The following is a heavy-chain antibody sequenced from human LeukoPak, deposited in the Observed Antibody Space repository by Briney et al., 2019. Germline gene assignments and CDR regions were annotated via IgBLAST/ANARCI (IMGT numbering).Heavy chain of an antibody. CDR3: ARGTSGWYTLDY. J-gene: IGHJ4*02. V-gene: IGHV3-30-3*01. CDR2: ISYDGSNK. Sequence: PGGSLRLSCAASGFTFSSYAMHWVRQAPGKGLEWVAVISYDGSNKYYADSVKGRFTISRDNSKNTLYLQMNSLRAEDTAVYFCARGTSGWYTLDYWGQGTLVTVSS. CDR1: GFTFSSYA. D-gene: IGHD6-19*01.